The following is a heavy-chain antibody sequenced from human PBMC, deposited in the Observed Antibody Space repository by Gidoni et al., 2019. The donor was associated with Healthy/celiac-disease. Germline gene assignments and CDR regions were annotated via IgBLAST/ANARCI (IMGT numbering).Heavy chain of an antibody. CDR1: GGSISSGGYY. D-gene: IGHD3-3*01. Sequence: QVQLQESGPGLVKPSQTLSLTCTVSGGSISSGGYYWSWIRQHPGKGLEWIGYIYYSGSTYYNPSLKSRVTISVDTSKNQFSLKLSSVTAADTAVYYCARGNYDFEHPNYMDVWGKGTTVTVSS. CDR3: ARGNYDFEHPNYMDV. CDR2: IYYSGST. J-gene: IGHJ6*03. V-gene: IGHV4-31*03.